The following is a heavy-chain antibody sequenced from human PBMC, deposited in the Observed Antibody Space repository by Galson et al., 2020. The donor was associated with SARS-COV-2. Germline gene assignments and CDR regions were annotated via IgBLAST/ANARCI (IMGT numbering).Heavy chain of an antibody. Sequence: ESGPTLAKPTQTLTLTCTFSGFALTTSGVGVGWIRQPPGTALEWLALINWHDEKRYSPSPKSRLTINKDTSKNQVVLTMTNMDPVDTATYFCAHSAPSSLTIFGVVIVKDYFDYWGQGTLVAVSS. J-gene: IGHJ4*02. V-gene: IGHV2-5*01. D-gene: IGHD3-3*01. CDR3: AHSAPSSLTIFGVVIVKDYFDY. CDR2: INWHDEK. CDR1: GFALTTSGVG.